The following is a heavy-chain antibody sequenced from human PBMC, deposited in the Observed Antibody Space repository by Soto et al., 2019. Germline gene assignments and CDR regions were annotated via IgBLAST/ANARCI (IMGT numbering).Heavy chain of an antibody. Sequence: EAQLVESGGGLVQPGGSLRLSCAASGFTFSDYAMSWVRQAPGKGLEWVSGISDSGTNTNYADSVKGRFTISRDNSKNTLYLQVSSLRVDDTAVYYCAKDFGAKGLGATMHYWGRGTLVTVSS. D-gene: IGHD1-26*01. V-gene: IGHV3-23*04. CDR3: AKDFGAKGLGATMHY. CDR1: GFTFSDYA. J-gene: IGHJ4*02. CDR2: ISDSGTNT.